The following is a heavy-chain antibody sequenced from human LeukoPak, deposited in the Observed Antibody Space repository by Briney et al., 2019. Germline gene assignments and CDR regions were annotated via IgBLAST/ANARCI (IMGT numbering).Heavy chain of an antibody. V-gene: IGHV5-51*01. CDR1: GYSFTSYW. D-gene: IGHD3-9*01. CDR2: IYPGDSDT. CDR3: ARQGGGYDILTGLDY. J-gene: IGHJ4*02. Sequence: GESLKISCKGSGYSFTSYWIGWVRQMPGKGLEWMGIIYPGDSDTRYSPSFQGQVTISADKSISTAYLQWSSLKAPDTAMYYCARQGGGYDILTGLDYWGQGTLVTVSS.